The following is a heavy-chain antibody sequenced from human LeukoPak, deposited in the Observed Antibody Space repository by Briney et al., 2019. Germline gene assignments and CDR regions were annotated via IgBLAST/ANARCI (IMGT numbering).Heavy chain of an antibody. D-gene: IGHD2-15*01. CDR3: AKGDCGGTCLLIDN. Sequence: GGSLRLSCAASGFTFSGYAMSWVRQAPGKGLEWVSLITGSGATTYYADSVRGRFTASRDNSKNTLYLQMNSLRAGDTAVYFCAKGDCGGTCLLIDNWGQGTLVTVSS. V-gene: IGHV3-23*01. CDR1: GFTFSGYA. CDR2: ITGSGATT. J-gene: IGHJ4*02.